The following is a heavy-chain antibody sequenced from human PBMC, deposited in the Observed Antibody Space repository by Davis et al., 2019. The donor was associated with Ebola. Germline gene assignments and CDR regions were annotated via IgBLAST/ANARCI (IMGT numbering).Heavy chain of an antibody. Sequence: GESLKISCAASGFTFSSYGMHWVRQAPGKGLEWVAVIWYDGSNKYYADSVKGRFTISRDNSKNTLYLQMNSLRAEDTAVYYCSSSSTSCHTPFCDYWGQGTLVTVSS. J-gene: IGHJ4*02. CDR1: GFTFSSYG. CDR2: IWYDGSNK. D-gene: IGHD2-2*02. V-gene: IGHV3-33*01. CDR3: SSSSTSCHTPFCDY.